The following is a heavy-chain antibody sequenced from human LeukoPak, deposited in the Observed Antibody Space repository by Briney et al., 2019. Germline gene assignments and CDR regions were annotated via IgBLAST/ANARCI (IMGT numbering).Heavy chain of an antibody. CDR2: IRLSDGYT. V-gene: IGHV3-23*01. CDR3: ARVAGSYSIRPFDF. Sequence: PGGSLRLSCAASGFTFDKYAMTWVRQAPGKGMEWVSAIRLSDGYTYYADSVQGRFIISRDTSKNTVSLQMNSLTGDDTALYYCARVAGSYSIRPFDFWGQGTVVIVSS. CDR1: GFTFDKYA. D-gene: IGHD1-26*01. J-gene: IGHJ4*02.